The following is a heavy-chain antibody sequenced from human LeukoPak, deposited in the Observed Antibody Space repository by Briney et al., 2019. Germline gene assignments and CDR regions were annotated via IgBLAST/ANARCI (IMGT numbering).Heavy chain of an antibody. CDR3: ARLVSYDVLTENFYKYYMDV. CDR1: SGSISSNNYY. D-gene: IGHD3-9*01. CDR2: IYYTGST. V-gene: IGHV4-39*01. J-gene: IGHJ6*03. Sequence: SETLSLTCTVSSGSISSNNYYWGWIRQPPGKGLEWIGSIYYTGSTFYNPSLKSRVTMSLDALKNQFTLKVTSVTATDTAVYYCARLVSYDVLTENFYKYYMDVWGKGTRVTVSS.